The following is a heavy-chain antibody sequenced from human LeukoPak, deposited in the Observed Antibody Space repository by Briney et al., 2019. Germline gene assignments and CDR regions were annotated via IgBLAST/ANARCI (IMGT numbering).Heavy chain of an antibody. CDR2: ISGSGGST. CDR3: AKVITMVRGVIIDY. Sequence: GGSLRLSYAASGFTFSSYGMSWVRQAPGKGLEWVSAISGSGGSTYYADSVKGRFTISRDNSKNTLYLQMNSLRAEDTAVYYCAKVITMVRGVIIDYWGQGTLVTVSS. J-gene: IGHJ4*02. D-gene: IGHD3-10*01. V-gene: IGHV3-23*01. CDR1: GFTFSSYG.